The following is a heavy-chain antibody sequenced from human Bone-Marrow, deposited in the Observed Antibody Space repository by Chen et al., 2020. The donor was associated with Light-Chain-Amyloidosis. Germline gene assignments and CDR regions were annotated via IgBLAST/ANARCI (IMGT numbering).Heavy chain of an antibody. Sequence: EQSGPEVKKPGESLKISCKGSGYTFPNYWIGWVRQMPGKGLEWMGVIYPDDSDARYSPSFEGQVTISADKSITTAYLQWRSLKASDTAMYYCARRRDGYNFDYWGRGTLVTVSS. J-gene: IGHJ4*02. CDR3: ARRRDGYNFDY. V-gene: IGHV5-51*01. D-gene: IGHD5-12*01. CDR1: GYTFPNYW. CDR2: IYPDDSDA.